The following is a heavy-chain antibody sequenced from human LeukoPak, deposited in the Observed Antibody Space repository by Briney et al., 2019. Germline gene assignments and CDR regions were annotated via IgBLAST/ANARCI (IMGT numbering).Heavy chain of an antibody. CDR1: GFTFTTYS. J-gene: IGHJ5*02. V-gene: IGHV3-21*06. D-gene: IGHD4-17*01. CDR3: ARDMWAVTHPNPNWFDP. Sequence: GGSLRLSCVASGFTFTTYSMNCVRQAPGKGLECVSSISISSSYIFYADSVKGRFTISRDNAKNSLYLQMNSLRAEDTAVYYCARDMWAVTHPNPNWFDPWGQGTLVTVSS. CDR2: ISISSSYI.